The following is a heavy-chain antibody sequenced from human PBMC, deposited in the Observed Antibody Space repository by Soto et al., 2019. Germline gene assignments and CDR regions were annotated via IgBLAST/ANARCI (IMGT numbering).Heavy chain of an antibody. CDR3: AHWLYPQSD. V-gene: IGHV3-30*03. CDR2: IANDGSNK. D-gene: IGHD1-1*01. CDR1: GFTFITYG. J-gene: IGHJ4*02. Sequence: QVQLVESGGGVVQPGKSLRLSCAASGFTFITYGMHWVRQAPGKGPEWVAVIANDGSNKYYADSVKGRVTIFRNNYKNMLYWQMNSLRSEDSAVYYCAHWLYPQSDWGQGTLVTVSS.